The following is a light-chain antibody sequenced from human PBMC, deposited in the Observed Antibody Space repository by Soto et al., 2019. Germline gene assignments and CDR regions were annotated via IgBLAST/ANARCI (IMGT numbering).Light chain of an antibody. CDR2: GAS. J-gene: IGKJ2*01. CDR1: QDIRRD. Sequence: AIQMTQSPSSLSASVGDRVTITCRASQDIRRDLAWYQQMPGKAPQVLIYGASTLQTGVASRFSGSGSATDFTLTIISLQPEDSAAYYCLQDYIYPFTFGQGTKVDIK. CDR3: LQDYIYPFT. V-gene: IGKV1-6*01.